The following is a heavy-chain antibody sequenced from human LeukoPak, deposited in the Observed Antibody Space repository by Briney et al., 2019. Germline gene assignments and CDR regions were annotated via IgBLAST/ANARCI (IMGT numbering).Heavy chain of an antibody. J-gene: IGHJ4*02. CDR3: AGDVVVVPAAIAGATTNFDY. V-gene: IGHV1-18*01. Sequence: EASVKVSCKASGYTFTSYGISWVRQAPGQGLEWMGWISAYNGNTNYAQKLQGRVTMTTDTSTSTAYMELRSLRSDDTAVYYCAGDVVVVPAAIAGATTNFDYWGQGTLVTVSS. D-gene: IGHD2-2*01. CDR2: ISAYNGNT. CDR1: GYTFTSYG.